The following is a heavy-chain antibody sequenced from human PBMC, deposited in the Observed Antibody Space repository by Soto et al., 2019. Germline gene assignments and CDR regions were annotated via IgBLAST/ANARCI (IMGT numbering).Heavy chain of an antibody. D-gene: IGHD6-13*01. Sequence: SVKVSCKASGGTFSSYAISWVRQAPGQGLEWMGGIIPIFGTANYAQKFQGRVTITADESTSTAYMELSSLRSEDTAVYYCASIYSSSWYDDYWGQGTLVTVSS. CDR2: IIPIFGTA. CDR3: ASIYSSSWYDDY. CDR1: GGTFSSYA. J-gene: IGHJ4*02. V-gene: IGHV1-69*13.